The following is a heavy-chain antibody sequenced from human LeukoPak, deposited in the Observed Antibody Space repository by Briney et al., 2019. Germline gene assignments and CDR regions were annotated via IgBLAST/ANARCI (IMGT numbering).Heavy chain of an antibody. CDR3: ARDDVAWNDVHWFDP. CDR1: GFTFSYYT. V-gene: IGHV3-21*01. J-gene: IGHJ5*02. Sequence: PGGSLRLSCAASGFTFSYYTMSWVRQAPGKGPEWVSSISSTGSSIYYADSVKGRFTISRDNAKNSLYLQMSSLRVEDTAVYYCARDDVAWNDVHWFDPWGQGTLVTVSS. D-gene: IGHD1-1*01. CDR2: ISSTGSSI.